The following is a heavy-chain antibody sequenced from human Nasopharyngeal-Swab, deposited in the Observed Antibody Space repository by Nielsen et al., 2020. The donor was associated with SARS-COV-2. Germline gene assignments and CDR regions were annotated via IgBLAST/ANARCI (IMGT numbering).Heavy chain of an antibody. CDR3: AREGQIFGVVDYYYYGLDV. CDR2: ISSSSSYI. Sequence: GESLKISCADSGFTFSSYSMNWVRKDPGKGLEWVSSISSSSSYIYYADSVKGRFTISRDNAKNSLYLQMNSLRAEDTAVYYCAREGQIFGVVDYYYYGLDVWGQGTTVTVSS. J-gene: IGHJ6*02. V-gene: IGHV3-21*01. D-gene: IGHD3-3*01. CDR1: GFTFSSYS.